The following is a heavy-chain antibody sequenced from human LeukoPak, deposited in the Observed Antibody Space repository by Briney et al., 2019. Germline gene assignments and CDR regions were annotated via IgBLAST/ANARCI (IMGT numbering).Heavy chain of an antibody. Sequence: GRSLRLSCAASGFTFSSYGMHWVRQAPGKGLEWVAVISYDGSNKYYADSVKGRFTISRDNSKNTLYLQVDSLRAEDTAVYDCAKEVEYQLLQYYYYGMDVWGKGTTVTVSS. J-gene: IGHJ6*04. CDR3: AKEVEYQLLQYYYYGMDV. D-gene: IGHD2-2*01. V-gene: IGHV3-30*18. CDR1: GFTFSSYG. CDR2: ISYDGSNK.